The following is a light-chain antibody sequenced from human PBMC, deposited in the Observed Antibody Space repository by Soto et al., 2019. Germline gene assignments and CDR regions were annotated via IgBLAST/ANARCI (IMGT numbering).Light chain of an antibody. J-gene: IGLJ1*01. CDR3: SSYTSSTTRV. V-gene: IGLV2-14*01. CDR1: SSDVGGYNY. Sequence: QSALTQPASVSGSPGQSITISCTGTSSDVGGYNYVSWYQQHPGKAPKLMIYEVSNRPSGVSNRFSGSKSGNTAPLTISGLQAEDEADYYCSSYTSSTTRVFGTATKGTV. CDR2: EVS.